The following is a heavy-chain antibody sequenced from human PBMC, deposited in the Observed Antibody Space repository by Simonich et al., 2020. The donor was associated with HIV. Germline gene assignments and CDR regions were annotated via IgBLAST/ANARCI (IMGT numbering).Heavy chain of an antibody. CDR1: GGSLSSSSYY. CDR3: ARLHFEVWCDP. J-gene: IGHJ5*02. V-gene: IGHV4-39*01. Sequence: QLQLQASGPGLVKPSETLSLTCTVSGGSLSSSSYYWGWIRQPPGKGLEWIGSIYYSGSTYYNPSLKSRVTIAVDTSKNQFSLKLSSVTAADTAGYYCARLHFEVWCDPWGQGTLVTVSS. CDR2: IYYSGST. D-gene: IGHD3-3*02.